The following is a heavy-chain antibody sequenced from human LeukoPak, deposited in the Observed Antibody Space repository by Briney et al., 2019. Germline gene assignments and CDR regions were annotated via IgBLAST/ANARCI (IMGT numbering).Heavy chain of an antibody. V-gene: IGHV1-2*02. D-gene: IGHD6-6*01. J-gene: IGHJ4*02. CDR2: IHPPSDCS. Sequence: GASVMVSCKASGYTFTSYYMHWVRQAPGQGLEWMGWIHPPSDCSNYAQKFQGRVSMIRDESTSTAYMDLSSMRSDDTTVYYCARDSDASSSLDYWGQGTLVSV. CDR3: ARDSDASSSLDY. CDR1: GYTFTSYY.